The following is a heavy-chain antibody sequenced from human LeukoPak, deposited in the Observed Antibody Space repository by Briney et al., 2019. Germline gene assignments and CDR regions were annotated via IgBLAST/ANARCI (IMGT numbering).Heavy chain of an antibody. Sequence: SETLSLTCTVSGGSISSSNYYWGWIRQPPGKGPEWIGAIYHTGTTYYNPSLKSRVTISVDTSKNQFSLKLSSVAATDTAVFYCARRVSGVSWYFDLWGRGTLVTVSS. CDR3: ARRVSGVSWYFDL. CDR1: GGSISSSNYY. D-gene: IGHD5/OR15-5a*01. V-gene: IGHV4-39*01. CDR2: IYHTGTT. J-gene: IGHJ2*01.